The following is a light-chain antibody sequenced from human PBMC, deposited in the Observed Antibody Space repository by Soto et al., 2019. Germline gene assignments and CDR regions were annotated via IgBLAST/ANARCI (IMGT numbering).Light chain of an antibody. Sequence: DFQMTQSPSTLSASVGDRVTITCRASQSISDWLAWYQQQPGKAPKLLIYKASSLESGVPSRFSGSGSGTEFTLTISSLQPDDFATYYCQQYNTYSIAFGQGTRLEIK. CDR3: QQYNTYSIA. V-gene: IGKV1-5*03. J-gene: IGKJ5*01. CDR1: QSISDW. CDR2: KAS.